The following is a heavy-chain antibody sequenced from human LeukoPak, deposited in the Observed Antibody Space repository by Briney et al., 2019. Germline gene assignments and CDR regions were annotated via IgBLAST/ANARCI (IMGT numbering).Heavy chain of an antibody. J-gene: IGHJ4*02. D-gene: IGHD6-19*01. CDR1: GGSISSYY. V-gene: IGHV4-4*07. CDR3: AREAIAVAELLDY. Sequence: SDTLSLTCTVSGGSISSYYWSWIRQPPGTGLEGIGRIYTSGSTNYNPSLKSRVTMSVDTSKDQFSLKLSSVTAADTAVYYCAREAIAVAELLDYWGQGTLVTVSS. CDR2: IYTSGST.